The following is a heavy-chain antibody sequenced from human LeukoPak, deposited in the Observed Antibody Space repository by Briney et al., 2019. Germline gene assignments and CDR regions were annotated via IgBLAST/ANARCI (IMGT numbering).Heavy chain of an antibody. Sequence: PGGSLRLSCVASGFTFSRYWMHWVRQAPGKGLVWVSRMNTDGSRTDYADSVKGRFTISRDNAKNTLYLQMNSLGAEDTAVYSCASDFGGSDDYWGQGTLVTASS. J-gene: IGHJ4*02. D-gene: IGHD2-15*01. V-gene: IGHV3-74*01. CDR3: ASDFGGSDDY. CDR2: MNTDGSRT. CDR1: GFTFSRYW.